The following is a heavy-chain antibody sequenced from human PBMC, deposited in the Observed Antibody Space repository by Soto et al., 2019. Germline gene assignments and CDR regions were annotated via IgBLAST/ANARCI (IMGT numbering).Heavy chain of an antibody. CDR2: INHSGST. CDR1: GGSFSGYY. CDR3: ASEIPNWKEVDY. Sequence: PSETLSLTCAVYGGSFSGYYWSWIRQPPGKGLEWIGEINHSGSTNYNPSLKSRVTISVDTSKNQFSLKLSSETAADTAVYYCASEIPNWKEVDYWGQGTLVTVSS. J-gene: IGHJ4*02. D-gene: IGHD1-20*01. V-gene: IGHV4-34*01.